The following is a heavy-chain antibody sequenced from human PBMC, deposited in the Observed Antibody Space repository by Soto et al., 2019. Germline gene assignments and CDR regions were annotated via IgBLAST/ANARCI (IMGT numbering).Heavy chain of an antibody. CDR1: GASFSGFY. CDR2: IDHSGIT. D-gene: IGHD1-26*01. V-gene: IGHV4-34*04. CDR3: ARGVSVTLAVQGGAPDKNYFDS. Sequence: SETLSLTCAVSGASFSGFYWSWIRQSPGKGLEWIGEIDHSGITNHNTALKSRATMSVDTSKNQFSLKRRSVTAADTAVYYCARGVSVTLAVQGGAPDKNYFDSWSQGTLVTVS. J-gene: IGHJ4*02.